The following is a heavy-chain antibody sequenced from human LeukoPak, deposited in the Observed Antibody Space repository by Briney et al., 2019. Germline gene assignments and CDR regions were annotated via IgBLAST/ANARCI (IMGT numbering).Heavy chain of an antibody. J-gene: IGHJ1*01. Sequence: PSETLSLTCGVYGGSFSGYYWSWIRQSPGKGLEWIGEINHSGSTNYNSSLKSRVTISVDTSKNQFSLKLSSVTAADTAVYYCATGGFLQHWGQGTLVTVSS. D-gene: IGHD1-14*01. V-gene: IGHV4-34*09. CDR2: INHSGST. CDR3: ATGGFLQH. CDR1: GGSFSGYY.